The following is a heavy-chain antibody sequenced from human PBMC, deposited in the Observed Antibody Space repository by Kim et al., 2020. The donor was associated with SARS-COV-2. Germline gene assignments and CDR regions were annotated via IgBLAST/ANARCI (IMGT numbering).Heavy chain of an antibody. CDR1: GFTFSSYG. Sequence: GGSLRLSCAASGFTFSSYGMHWVRQAPGKGLEWVAVISYDGSNKYYADSVKGRFTISRDNSKNTLYLQMNSLRAEDTAVYYCAKVRWRVPRDYYYYYGMDVWGQGTTVTVSS. D-gene: IGHD2-15*01. CDR3: AKVRWRVPRDYYYYYGMDV. CDR2: ISYDGSNK. J-gene: IGHJ6*02. V-gene: IGHV3-30*18.